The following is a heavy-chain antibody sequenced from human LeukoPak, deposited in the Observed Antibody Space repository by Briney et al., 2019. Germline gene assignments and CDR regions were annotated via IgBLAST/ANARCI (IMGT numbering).Heavy chain of an antibody. V-gene: IGHV4-61*02. D-gene: IGHD3-9*01. CDR3: ATSFDILTGYYTWNYFDY. J-gene: IGHJ4*02. CDR2: IYTSGST. Sequence: PSETLSLTCTVSGGSISSGSYYWSWIRQPAGKGLEWIGRIYTSGSTNYNPSLKSRVTISVDTSKNQFSLKLSSVTAADTAVYYCATSFDILTGYYTWNYFDYWGQGTLVTVSS. CDR1: GGSISSGSYY.